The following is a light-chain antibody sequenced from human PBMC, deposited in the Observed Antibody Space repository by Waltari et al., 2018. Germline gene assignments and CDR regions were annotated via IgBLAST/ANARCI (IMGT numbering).Light chain of an antibody. Sequence: DIQMTQSPSSLSASVGDRVTITCRASQTISRYLNWYQQKPGKAPNLLIYAASSLQSWGPSRFSGSGSGRDVTLIVTSLQPEDFATYYCQQSYSFTRTFGQGTKVEIK. CDR2: AAS. J-gene: IGKJ1*01. V-gene: IGKV1-39*01. CDR1: QTISRY. CDR3: QQSYSFTRT.